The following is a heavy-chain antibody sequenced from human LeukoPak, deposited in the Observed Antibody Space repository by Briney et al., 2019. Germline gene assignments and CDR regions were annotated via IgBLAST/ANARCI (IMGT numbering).Heavy chain of an antibody. CDR2: TYYRSKWYN. CDR1: GDSVSSNSAA. Sequence: SQTLTLTCAISGDSVSSNSAAWNWIRQSPSRGLEWLVRTYYRSKWYNDYAVSVKGRITINPDTSKNQFSLQLNSVAPEDTAGYYCASRRRGWDRGGGEFFDYWGQGTLVTVSS. CDR3: ASRRRGWDRGGGEFFDY. J-gene: IGHJ4*02. D-gene: IGHD3-16*01. V-gene: IGHV6-1*01.